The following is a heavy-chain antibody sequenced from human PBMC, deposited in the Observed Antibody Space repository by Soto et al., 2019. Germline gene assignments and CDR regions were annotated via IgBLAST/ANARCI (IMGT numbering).Heavy chain of an antibody. Sequence: EMQLLESGGDLVQPGGSLRLSCAASGFTFSNYAMSWVRQAPGKGLEWVSTVSASGSTTYYADSVKGRFTISRDNSKNTLYLQMNSLRAEDTAVYFCAKGSGYSYEKYYFDYWGQGTLVTVSS. CDR3: AKGSGYSYEKYYFDY. D-gene: IGHD5-18*01. CDR2: VSASGSTT. V-gene: IGHV3-23*01. J-gene: IGHJ4*02. CDR1: GFTFSNYA.